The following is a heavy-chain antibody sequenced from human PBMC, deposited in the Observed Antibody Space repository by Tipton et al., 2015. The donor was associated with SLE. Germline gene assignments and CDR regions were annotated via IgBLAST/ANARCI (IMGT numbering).Heavy chain of an antibody. J-gene: IGHJ6*03. CDR1: GGSITNYH. CDR3: ARTGAYSNFYYYYYMDV. Sequence: TLSLTCTVSGGSITNYHWNWIRQSPGKGLEWIGYINYSGSTKYNPSLKSRVTISLDTSKNQFALRLSSVTAADTAVYYCARTGAYSNFYYYYYMDVWGEGTAVTVSS. CDR2: INYSGST. V-gene: IGHV4-59*01. D-gene: IGHD4-11*01.